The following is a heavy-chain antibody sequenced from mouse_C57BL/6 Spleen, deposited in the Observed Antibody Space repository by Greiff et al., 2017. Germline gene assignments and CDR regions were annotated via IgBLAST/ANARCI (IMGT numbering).Heavy chain of an antibody. V-gene: IGHV1-69*01. CDR2: IDPSDSYT. CDR3: ALSKGYAMDY. CDR1: GYTFTSYW. J-gene: IGHJ4*01. D-gene: IGHD2-5*01. Sequence: VQLQQPGAELVMPGASVKLSCKASGYTFTSYWMHWVKQRPGQGLEWIGEIDPSDSYTNYNQKFKGKSTLTVDKSSSTAYMQLSSLTSEDSAVYYCALSKGYAMDYWGQGTSVTVSS.